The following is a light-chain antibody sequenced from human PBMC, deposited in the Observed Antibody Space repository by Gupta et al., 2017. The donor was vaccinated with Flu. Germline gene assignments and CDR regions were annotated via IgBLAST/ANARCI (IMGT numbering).Light chain of an antibody. CDR1: QDINYY. CDR2: DAT. Sequence: SVGDRVTITCQTSQDINYYLNWYQQKPGKAPQVLIHDATTLETGVPSRFIVSGSGTHFSLTITSLQPEDFATYFCQKYDNVPYTFGRGTKL. V-gene: IGKV1-33*01. CDR3: QKYDNVPYT. J-gene: IGKJ2*01.